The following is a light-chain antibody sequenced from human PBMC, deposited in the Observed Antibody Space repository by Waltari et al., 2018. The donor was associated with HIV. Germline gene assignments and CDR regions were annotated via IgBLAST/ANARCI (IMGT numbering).Light chain of an antibody. V-gene: IGKV1-39*01. CDR1: QSISTH. CDR2: GAS. CDR3: QQSPSNPLT. Sequence: DIQMTQSPSSLSASVGDTITISCRASQSISTHLNWYQQKLGKVPKVLIYGASTLQSGAPSRFSGSGSGTHFTLTISNLQPEDFATYYCQQSPSNPLTFGPGTKVDVK. J-gene: IGKJ3*01.